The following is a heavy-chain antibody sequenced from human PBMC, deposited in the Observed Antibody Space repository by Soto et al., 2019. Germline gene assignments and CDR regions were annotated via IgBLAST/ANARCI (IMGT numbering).Heavy chain of an antibody. D-gene: IGHD6-19*01. J-gene: IGHJ5*02. V-gene: IGHV5-51*01. Sequence: PGESLKISCKASGYSSTSYWIAWVRQMPGKGLEWMGIIYPGDSDTRYSPSFQGQVTISVDKSIRFAYLQWSSLKASDTAMYYCARGHSIAVAGDTVDWFDPWGQGTLVTVSS. CDR1: GYSSTSYW. CDR2: IYPGDSDT. CDR3: ARGHSIAVAGDTVDWFDP.